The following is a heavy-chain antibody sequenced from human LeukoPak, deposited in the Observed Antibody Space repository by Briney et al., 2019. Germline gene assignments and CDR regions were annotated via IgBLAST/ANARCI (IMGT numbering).Heavy chain of an antibody. J-gene: IGHJ3*02. CDR3: ATNRAGTYDRPFDI. Sequence: NASETLSLTCTVSGGSISSYYWSWIRQPPGKGLEWIGYIYYSGSTNYNPSLKSRVIISVDTSKNQFSLELSSVTATDTAVYFCATNRAGTYDRPFDIWGQGTMVTVSS. D-gene: IGHD1-26*01. V-gene: IGHV4-59*08. CDR2: IYYSGST. CDR1: GGSISSYY.